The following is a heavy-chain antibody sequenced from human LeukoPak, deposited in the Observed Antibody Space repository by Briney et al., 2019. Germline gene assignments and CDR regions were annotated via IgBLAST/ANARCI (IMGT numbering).Heavy chain of an antibody. J-gene: IGHJ5*02. D-gene: IGHD3-10*01. CDR3: AKDSAGSGSPLFDWFDP. CDR1: GFTFRNYA. CDR2: ISGSGGST. Sequence: GGSLRLSCAASGFTFRNYAMSWDRQAPGKGLEWVSVISGSGGSTHHADSVKGRFTISRDNSKNTLYLQMNSLRAEDTAVYYCAKDSAGSGSPLFDWFDPWGQGTLVTVSS. V-gene: IGHV3-23*01.